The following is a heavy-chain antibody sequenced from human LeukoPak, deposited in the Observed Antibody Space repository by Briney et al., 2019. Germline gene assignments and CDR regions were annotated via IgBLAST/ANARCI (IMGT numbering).Heavy chain of an antibody. CDR1: GGSIRSTNG. J-gene: IGHJ4*02. V-gene: IGHV4/OR15-8*02. CDR3: SRESGAFCPFGH. D-gene: IGHD1-26*01. CDR2: ISLSGQT. Sequence: PSETLSLTCGVSGGSIRSTNGWSWVRQPPGQGLEWIGEISLSGQTTYSPSLNGRVTMSLDESRNQLSLNLTSVTAADTAIYYCSRESGAFCPFGHWGQGTLVIVPP.